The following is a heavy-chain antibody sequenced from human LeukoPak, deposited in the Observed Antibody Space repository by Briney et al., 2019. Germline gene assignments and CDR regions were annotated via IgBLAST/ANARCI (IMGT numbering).Heavy chain of an antibody. J-gene: IGHJ3*02. CDR2: IYHSGST. CDR3: ARASTTVWAFDI. V-gene: IGHV4-4*02. D-gene: IGHD4-17*01. CDR1: GGSISSSNW. Sequence: SETLSLTCAVSGGSISSSNWWSWVRQPPGKGPEWIGEIYHSGSTNYNPSLKSRVTISVDKSKNQFSLKLSSVTAADTAVYYCARASTTVWAFDIWGQGTMVTVSS.